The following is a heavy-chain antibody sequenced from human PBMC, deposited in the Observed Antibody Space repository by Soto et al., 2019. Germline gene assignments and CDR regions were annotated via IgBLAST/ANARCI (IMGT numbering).Heavy chain of an antibody. J-gene: IGHJ4*02. CDR1: GFTFSSYG. Sequence: QVQLVESGGGVVQPGRSLRLSCAASGFTFSSYGMHWVRQAPGKGLEWVAVISYDGSNKYYEDSVKGRFTISRDNSKNTLYLQMNSLRAEDTAVYYCAFSSGYYYYYWGQGTLVTVSS. CDR2: ISYDGSNK. CDR3: AFSSGYYYYY. V-gene: IGHV3-30*03. D-gene: IGHD3-22*01.